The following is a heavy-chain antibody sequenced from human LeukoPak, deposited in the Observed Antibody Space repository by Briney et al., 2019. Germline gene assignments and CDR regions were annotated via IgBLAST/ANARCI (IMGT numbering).Heavy chain of an antibody. Sequence: GGSLRLSCAASGFTVSSNYMSWVRLAPGKGLEWVSVIYSGGSTYYADSVKGRFTISRDNSKNTLYLQMNSLRAEDTAVYYCARYCSSTSCLYFDYWGQGTLVTVSS. CDR1: GFTVSSNY. D-gene: IGHD2-2*01. CDR2: IYSGGST. J-gene: IGHJ4*02. CDR3: ARYCSSTSCLYFDY. V-gene: IGHV3-53*01.